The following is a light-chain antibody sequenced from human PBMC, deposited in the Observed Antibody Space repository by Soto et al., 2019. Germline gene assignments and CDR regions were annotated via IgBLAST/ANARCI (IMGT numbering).Light chain of an antibody. CDR3: LQYNTLWT. CDR2: KGS. Sequence: DIPMTQSPSTLSASVGDRVTITCRASQSISSWLAWYQQKPGKAPKVLIYKGSNLESGVPSRFSGSGSGTEFTLTINSLQPDDFATYYCLQYNTLWTFGQGTKVEFK. V-gene: IGKV1-5*03. CDR1: QSISSW. J-gene: IGKJ1*01.